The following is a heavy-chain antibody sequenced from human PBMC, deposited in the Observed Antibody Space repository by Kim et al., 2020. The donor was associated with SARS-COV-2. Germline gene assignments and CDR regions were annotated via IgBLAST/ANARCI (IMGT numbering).Heavy chain of an antibody. J-gene: IGHJ5*02. CDR3: ARDDLSTNYYDSSGYYSWFDP. Sequence: ASVKVSCKASGYTFTSYGISWVRQAPGQGLEWMGWISAYNGNTNYAQKLQGRVTMTTDTSTSTAYMELRSLRYDDTAVYYCARDDLSTNYYDSSGYYSWFDPWGQGTPVTVSS. V-gene: IGHV1-18*01. CDR2: ISAYNGNT. D-gene: IGHD3-22*01. CDR1: GYTFTSYG.